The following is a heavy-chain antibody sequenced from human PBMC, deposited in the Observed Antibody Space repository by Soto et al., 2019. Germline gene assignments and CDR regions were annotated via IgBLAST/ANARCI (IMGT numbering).Heavy chain of an antibody. D-gene: IGHD6-6*01. V-gene: IGHV4-34*01. J-gene: IGHJ5*02. CDR2: INHSGST. Sequence: SETLSLTCAVYGGSFSGYYWSWIRQPPGKGLEWIGEINHSGSTNYNPSLKSRVTISVDTSKNQFSLKLSSVTAADTAVYYCARVPLVSVPFDPWGQGTLVTVSS. CDR1: GGSFSGYY. CDR3: ARVPLVSVPFDP.